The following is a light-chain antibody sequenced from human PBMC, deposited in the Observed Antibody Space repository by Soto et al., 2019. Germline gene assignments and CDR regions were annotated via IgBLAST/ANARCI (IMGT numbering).Light chain of an antibody. J-gene: IGLJ1*01. Sequence: QSVLTQPPSASGTPGQRVTISCSGSSSNIGTNTVNWYRHLPGTAPKLLIYRNNERPSGVPDRFSGSKSGTSASLAISGLQSEDEADYYCAAWDDSLNGYVFGTGTKLTV. CDR3: AAWDDSLNGYV. CDR1: SSNIGTNT. CDR2: RNN. V-gene: IGLV1-44*01.